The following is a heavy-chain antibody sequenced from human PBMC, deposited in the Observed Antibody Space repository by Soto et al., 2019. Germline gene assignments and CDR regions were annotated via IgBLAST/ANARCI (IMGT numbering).Heavy chain of an antibody. CDR1: GFTFSDYY. CDR3: ARPGARTWAAYWDY. Sequence: GGSLRLSCAASGFTFSDYYMSWIRQAPGKGLEWVSYISSSSSYTNYADSVKGRFTISRDNAKNSLYLQMNSLRAEDTAVYYCARPGARTWAAYWDYWGQGTLVTVSS. V-gene: IGHV3-11*06. D-gene: IGHD2-8*02. CDR2: ISSSSSYT. J-gene: IGHJ4*02.